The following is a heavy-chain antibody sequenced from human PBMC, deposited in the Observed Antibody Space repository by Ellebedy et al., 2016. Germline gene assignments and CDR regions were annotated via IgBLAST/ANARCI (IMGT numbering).Heavy chain of an antibody. Sequence: SETLSLTCTVSGGSISTYYWSWIRQPPGKGLEWIGEINHSGSTNYTPSLKSRVTISIDTSKNQFSLQLSSVTAADTAVYYCARADTAMVRGLDYWGQGTLVTVSS. D-gene: IGHD5-18*01. CDR3: ARADTAMVRGLDY. J-gene: IGHJ4*02. CDR1: GGSISTYY. CDR2: INHSGST. V-gene: IGHV4-34*01.